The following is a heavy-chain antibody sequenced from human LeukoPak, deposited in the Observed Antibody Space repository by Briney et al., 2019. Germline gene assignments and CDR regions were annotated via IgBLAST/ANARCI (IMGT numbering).Heavy chain of an antibody. Sequence: PGGSLRLSCAASGFTFNSYTLNWVRQAPGKGLEWVSSIDSSSSYIYYADSVKGRFTISRDNAKNSLYLQMNSLRAEDTAVYYCAKDLWAIAGDYSHWGQGTLVTVSS. D-gene: IGHD4-11*01. CDR3: AKDLWAIAGDYSH. CDR1: GFTFNSYT. CDR2: IDSSSSYI. J-gene: IGHJ4*02. V-gene: IGHV3-21*04.